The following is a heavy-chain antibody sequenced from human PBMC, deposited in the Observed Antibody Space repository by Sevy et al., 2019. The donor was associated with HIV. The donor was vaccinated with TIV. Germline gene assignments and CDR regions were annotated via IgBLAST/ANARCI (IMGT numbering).Heavy chain of an antibody. V-gene: IGHV1-8*01. Sequence: ASVKVSCKASGYIFTSYDINWVRQATGQGLEWMGWMNPNTDNTGYAQKFQGRVTMTRNTSISTAYMELSSLRSEDTAVYYCARSGDSSGLKTYFDYWGQGPLVTVSS. CDR2: MNPNTDNT. D-gene: IGHD3-22*01. CDR3: ARSGDSSGLKTYFDY. J-gene: IGHJ4*02. CDR1: GYIFTSYD.